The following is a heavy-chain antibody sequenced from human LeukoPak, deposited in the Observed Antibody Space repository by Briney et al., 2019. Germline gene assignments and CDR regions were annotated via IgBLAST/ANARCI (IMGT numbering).Heavy chain of an antibody. Sequence: GGSPRLSCAASEFTFNNYAMSWFRQAPGKGLEWVSVISASGGSTHYADSVKGRFTISRDNSKNTLYLQMNSLRPEDTAIYYCARSNDFWSGPLRNYYYYMDVWGKGTTVTVSS. CDR3: ARSNDFWSGPLRNYYYYMDV. D-gene: IGHD3-3*01. J-gene: IGHJ6*03. V-gene: IGHV3-23*01. CDR2: ISASGGST. CDR1: EFTFNNYA.